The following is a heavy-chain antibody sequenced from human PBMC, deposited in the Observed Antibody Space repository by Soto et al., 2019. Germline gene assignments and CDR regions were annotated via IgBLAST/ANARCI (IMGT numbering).Heavy chain of an antibody. Sequence: GGSLRLSCAASGFTFTSYAMNWVRQAPGKGLEWVSAIRSGGGDTYYADAVKGRFTTSRDTSKNTLYLQMNSLRVEDTAVKNCSTAGRPTLANYFHSWGQGTLVTVSS. D-gene: IGHD1-26*01. V-gene: IGHV3-23*01. CDR2: IRSGGGDT. CDR1: GFTFTSYA. J-gene: IGHJ4*02. CDR3: STAGRPTLANYFHS.